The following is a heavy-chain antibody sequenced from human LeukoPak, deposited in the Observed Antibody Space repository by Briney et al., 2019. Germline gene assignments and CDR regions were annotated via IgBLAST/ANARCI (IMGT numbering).Heavy chain of an antibody. J-gene: IGHJ4*02. Sequence: GGSLRLSCAASGFSFSDYNMNWVRQAPGKALEWVSSITTSSTYIYYGDSVKGRFTISRDNAKNSLYLQMNGLRAEDTAVYFCACRRWKTSAVDYWGQGTLVTVSS. V-gene: IGHV3-21*01. CDR1: GFSFSDYN. D-gene: IGHD4-23*01. CDR2: ITTSSTYI. CDR3: ACRRWKTSAVDY.